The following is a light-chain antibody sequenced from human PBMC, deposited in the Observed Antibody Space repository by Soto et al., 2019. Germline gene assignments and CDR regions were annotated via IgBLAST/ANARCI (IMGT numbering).Light chain of an antibody. Sequence: EIVLTQSPATLSLSPGERATLSCRASQSVSSYLAWYQQKPGQAPRLLIYDASSRATGIPARFSGSGSGTDFTLTISSLVPEDFAVYYCQQRSNWPLTFGGGTKVEIK. CDR2: DAS. J-gene: IGKJ4*01. CDR1: QSVSSY. V-gene: IGKV3-11*01. CDR3: QQRSNWPLT.